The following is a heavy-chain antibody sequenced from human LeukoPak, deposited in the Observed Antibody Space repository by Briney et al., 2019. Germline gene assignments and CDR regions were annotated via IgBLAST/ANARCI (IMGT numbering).Heavy chain of an antibody. CDR2: VKQDGSEK. D-gene: IGHD3-22*01. V-gene: IGHV3-7*03. Sequence: GGSLRLSCAASGFIFSNYWMTWVRQTPGKGLEWEANVKQDGSEKDYVDSVKGRFTISRDNAKNSLYLQMNSLRAEDTGVYYCARGTDYDASGYVGYWGQGTLVTVSS. CDR1: GFIFSNYW. J-gene: IGHJ4*02. CDR3: ARGTDYDASGYVGY.